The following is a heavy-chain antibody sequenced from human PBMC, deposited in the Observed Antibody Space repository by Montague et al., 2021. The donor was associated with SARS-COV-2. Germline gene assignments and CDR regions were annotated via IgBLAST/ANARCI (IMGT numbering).Heavy chain of an antibody. J-gene: IGHJ4*02. D-gene: IGHD4-23*01. CDR3: AKASRGYGGDFDS. CDR2: IFYSGST. CDR1: GDSVNRNY. V-gene: IGHV4-59*02. Sequence: SETLSLTCSVSGDSVNRNYWSWVRQPPGKGLEWLGYIFYSGSTYNPSLNSRVTMSLDTSKNHFSLNLISVTAADTAVYYCAKASRGYGGDFDSWGPGTLVIVSS.